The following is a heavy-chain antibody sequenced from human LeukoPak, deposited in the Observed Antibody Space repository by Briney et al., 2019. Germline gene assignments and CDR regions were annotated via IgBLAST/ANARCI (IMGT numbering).Heavy chain of an antibody. Sequence: PGGSLRLSCAASGFTFSSYSMNWVRQAPGKGLEWVSVIYSGGSTYYADSVKGRFTISRDNSKNTLYLQMNSLRAEDTAVYYCARDRPYGGKGDFDYWGQGTLVTVSS. V-gene: IGHV3-66*01. J-gene: IGHJ4*02. CDR1: GFTFSSYS. CDR3: ARDRPYGGKGDFDY. D-gene: IGHD4-23*01. CDR2: IYSGGST.